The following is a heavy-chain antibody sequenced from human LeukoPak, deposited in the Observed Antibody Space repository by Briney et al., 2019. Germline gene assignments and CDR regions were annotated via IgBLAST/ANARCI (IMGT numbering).Heavy chain of an antibody. D-gene: IGHD2-2*02. CDR1: GYTFTGYY. V-gene: IGHV1-2*02. J-gene: IGHJ4*02. CDR2: INPNSGGT. Sequence: ASVKVSCKASGYTFTGYYMHWVRQAPGQGLERMGWINPNSGGTNYAQKLQGRVTMTTDTSTSTAYMELRSLRSDDTAVYYCARDGCSSTSCYTGGYWGQGTLVTVSS. CDR3: ARDGCSSTSCYTGGY.